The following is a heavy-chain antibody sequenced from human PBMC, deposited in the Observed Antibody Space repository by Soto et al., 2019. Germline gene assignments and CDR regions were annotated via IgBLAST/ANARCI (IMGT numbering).Heavy chain of an antibody. CDR1: GFSLSTSGVG. Sequence: SGPTLVHPTQTLTLTCTFSGFSLSTSGVGVGWIRQPPGKALEWLALIYWDDDKRYSPSLKSRLTITKDTSKNQVVLTMTNMDPVDTATYYCAHATPIAAAGYYFDYWGQGTLVTVSS. CDR3: AHATPIAAAGYYFDY. J-gene: IGHJ4*02. D-gene: IGHD6-13*01. CDR2: IYWDDDK. V-gene: IGHV2-5*02.